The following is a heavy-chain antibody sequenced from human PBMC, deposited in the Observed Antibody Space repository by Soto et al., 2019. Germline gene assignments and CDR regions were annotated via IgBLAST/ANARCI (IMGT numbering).Heavy chain of an antibody. J-gene: IGHJ4*02. Sequence: EVQLLDSGGVLVQPGGSLRLSCAASGFTFSNYAMTLVRQGPGKGLEWVPGISGSGGRSYYADSVKGRFTISRDNSKSTLYLQMNSLRAEDTAVYYCAKAYFVWSSEQPYYFDYWGQGTLVTVSS. CDR1: GFTFSNYA. CDR3: AKAYFVWSSEQPYYFDY. V-gene: IGHV3-23*01. CDR2: ISGSGGRS. D-gene: IGHD3-16*01.